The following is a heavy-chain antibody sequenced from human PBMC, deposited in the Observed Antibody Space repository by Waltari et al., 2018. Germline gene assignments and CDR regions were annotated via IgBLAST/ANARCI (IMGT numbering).Heavy chain of an antibody. Sequence: DVQVVESGGGLVRPGGSLRLSCIGSGFNFSNYFIHWVRQATGEGPVWVARINNDGSIVNYADSVKGRFSISRDNAKSTVYLQMNNLRGEDTALYHCLNYDFDSWGQGTLVTVSS. D-gene: IGHD1-7*01. J-gene: IGHJ4*02. CDR2: INNDGSIV. CDR1: GFNFSNYF. V-gene: IGHV3-74*01. CDR3: LNYDFDS.